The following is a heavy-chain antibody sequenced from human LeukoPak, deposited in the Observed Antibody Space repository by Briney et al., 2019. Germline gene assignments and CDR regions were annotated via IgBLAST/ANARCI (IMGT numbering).Heavy chain of an antibody. Sequence: GGSLRLSCAASGFTFSSHELYWVRPAPGKGLEWISYISSGSTTVKYAESVRGRFTISRDDARESLYLQLNNLRAEDTAIYYCGASRQYVGAFDIWGQGTLVTVSS. CDR1: GFTFSSHE. V-gene: IGHV3-48*03. D-gene: IGHD3-16*01. CDR3: GASRQYVGAFDI. J-gene: IGHJ3*02. CDR2: ISSGSTTV.